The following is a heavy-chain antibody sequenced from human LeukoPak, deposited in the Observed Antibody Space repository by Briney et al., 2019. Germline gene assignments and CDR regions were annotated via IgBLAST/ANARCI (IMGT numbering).Heavy chain of an antibody. CDR1: GYTFTSYG. CDR3: ARDLASIAARPNWFDP. V-gene: IGHV1-18*01. J-gene: IGHJ5*02. CDR2: ISAYNGNT. D-gene: IGHD6-6*01. Sequence: GASVKVSCKASGYTFTSYGISWVRQAPGQGLEWMGWISAYNGNTNYAQKLQGRVTMTTDTSTSTAYMELRSLRSDDTAVYYCARDLASIAARPNWFDPWGQGTLVTVSS.